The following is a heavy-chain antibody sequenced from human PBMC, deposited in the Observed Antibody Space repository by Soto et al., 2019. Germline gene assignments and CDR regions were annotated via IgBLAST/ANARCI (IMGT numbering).Heavy chain of an antibody. CDR3: AKDRRSFDY. Sequence: GASVKVSCKASGGTFSSYAISWVRQAPGQGLEWMGGIIPIFGTANYAQKFQGRVTITADESTSTAYMELNSLRAEDTAVYYCAKDRRSFDYWGQGTLVTVSS. D-gene: IGHD3-10*01. CDR2: IIPIFGTA. J-gene: IGHJ4*02. CDR1: GGTFSSYA. V-gene: IGHV1-69*13.